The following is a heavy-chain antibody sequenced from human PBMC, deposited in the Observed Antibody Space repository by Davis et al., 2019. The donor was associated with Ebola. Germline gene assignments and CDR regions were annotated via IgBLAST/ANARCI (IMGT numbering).Heavy chain of an antibody. J-gene: IGHJ4*02. CDR1: GGSISSSNW. Sequence: MPGGSLRLSCAVSGGSISSSNWWSWVRQPPGKGLEWIGEIYHSGSTNYNPSLKGRVTISVDKSKNQFSLKLSSVTAADTAVYYCARSGEAYYYDSSGYYYFDYWGQGTLVTVSS. V-gene: IGHV4-4*02. CDR2: IYHSGST. CDR3: ARSGEAYYYDSSGYYYFDY. D-gene: IGHD3-22*01.